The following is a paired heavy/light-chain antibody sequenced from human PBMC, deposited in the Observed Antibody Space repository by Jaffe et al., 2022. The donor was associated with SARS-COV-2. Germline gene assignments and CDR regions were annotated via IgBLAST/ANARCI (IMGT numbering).Heavy chain of an antibody. D-gene: IGHD2-2*03. Sequence: EVQLWESGGGLVQPGGSLRLSCAASGFPFSDYAMSWVRQAPGKGLEWVSFISEGGDDTDYADSVKGRFTISRDNSKYTLYLYMNNLRAEDTAIYYCAKHWIRTYDYWGRGTLVTVSS. CDR3: AKHWIRTYDY. V-gene: IGHV3-23*01. CDR2: ISEGGDDT. J-gene: IGHJ4*02. CDR1: GFPFSDYA.
Light chain of an antibody. Sequence: IVLTQSPATLSLSPGERATLSCRASQSLGTYLAWYQHKPGQPPRLLIYDASNRATGVPARFSGSGSGTDFTLTISSLEPEDFAIYYCQQRYNCYTFGPGTKLEIK. CDR2: DAS. CDR1: QSLGTY. J-gene: IGKJ2*01. CDR3: QQRYNCYT. V-gene: IGKV3-11*01.